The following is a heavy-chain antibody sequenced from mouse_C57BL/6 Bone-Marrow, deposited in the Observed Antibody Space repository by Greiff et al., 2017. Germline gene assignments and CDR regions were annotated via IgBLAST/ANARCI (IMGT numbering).Heavy chain of an antibody. V-gene: IGHV1-56*01. D-gene: IGHD1-1*01. CDR1: GYTFTSHW. CDR3: AKGDDGSSDDDAMDY. CDR2: IFPGSGST. J-gene: IGHJ4*01. Sequence: QVQLQQSGPELVRPGASVKISCKAPGYTFTSHWMQWVRQRPGQGLEWIGEIFPGSGSTYYNEKFKGKATLTVDTSSSTAYMQLSSLTSEDSAVYFCAKGDDGSSDDDAMDYWGQGTSVTVSS.